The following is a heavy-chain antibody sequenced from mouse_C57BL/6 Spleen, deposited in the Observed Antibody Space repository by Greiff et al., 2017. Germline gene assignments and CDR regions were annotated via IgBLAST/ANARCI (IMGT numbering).Heavy chain of an antibody. D-gene: IGHD4-1*01. CDR1: GYTFTDYY. CDR2: INPNNGGT. V-gene: IGHV1-26*01. Sequence: VQLQQSGPELVKPGASVKISCKASGYTFTDYYMNWVKQSPGKSLEWIGDINPNNGGTSYNQKFKGKATLTVDKSSSTAYMELRSLTSEDSAVYYCASGLGGFDYWGQGTTLTVSS. CDR3: ASGLGGFDY. J-gene: IGHJ2*01.